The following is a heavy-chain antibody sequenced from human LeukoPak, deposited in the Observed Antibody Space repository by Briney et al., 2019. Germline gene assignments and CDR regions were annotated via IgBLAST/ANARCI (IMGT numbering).Heavy chain of an antibody. D-gene: IGHD3-3*01. CDR3: ARAPKIWSGYGYYFDY. V-gene: IGHV1-3*01. CDR1: GYTFTSYA. CDR2: INAGNGNT. J-gene: IGHJ4*02. Sequence: ASVKVSCKASGYTFTSYAMHWVRQAPGQRLEWMGWINAGNGNTKYSQKFQGRVTITRDTSASTAYMELSSLRSEDTAVYYCARAPKIWSGYGYYFDYWGQGTLVTVSS.